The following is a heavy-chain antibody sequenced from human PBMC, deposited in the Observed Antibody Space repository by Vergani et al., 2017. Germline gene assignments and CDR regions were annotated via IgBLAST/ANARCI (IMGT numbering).Heavy chain of an antibody. Sequence: QVQLQESGPRLVKPLQTLSLTCTVSGGSISSGDYYWSWIRQSPGKALEWIGYISNSGSTFFHPSLKSRVTLSVDTSQNRFSLRLTSVTAAYTAVYFCARYYGSGTRGDYFDPWGQGSLVTVSS. J-gene: IGHJ5*02. CDR1: GGSISSGDYY. V-gene: IGHV4-30-4*08. CDR2: ISNSGST. D-gene: IGHD3-10*01. CDR3: ARYYGSGTRGDYFDP.